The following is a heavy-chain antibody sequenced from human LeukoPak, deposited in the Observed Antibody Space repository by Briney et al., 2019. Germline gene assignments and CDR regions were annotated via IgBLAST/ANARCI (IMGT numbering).Heavy chain of an antibody. Sequence: GGSLRLSCAASGFTFSSYSMNWVRQAPGKGLEWVSSISSSSSYIYYADSVKGRFTISRDNAKNSLYLQMNNLRAEDTAVYYCARDGFAAYFDYWGQGTLVTVSS. D-gene: IGHD2-2*03. CDR3: ARDGFAAYFDY. CDR1: GFTFSSYS. J-gene: IGHJ4*02. V-gene: IGHV3-21*01. CDR2: ISSSSSYI.